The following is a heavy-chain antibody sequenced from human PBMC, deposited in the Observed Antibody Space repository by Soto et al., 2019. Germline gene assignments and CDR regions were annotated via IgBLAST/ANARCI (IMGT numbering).Heavy chain of an antibody. V-gene: IGHV4-34*01. D-gene: IGHD6-19*01. J-gene: IGHJ3*02. CDR3: ARTGYSSGWYKAAFDI. CDR2: INHSGST. CDR1: GGSFSGYY. Sequence: NPSETLSLTCAVYGGSFSGYYWSWIRQPPGKGLEWIGEINHSGSTNYNPSLKSRVTISVDTSENQFSLKLSSVTAADTAVYYCARTGYSSGWYKAAFDIWGQGTMVTV.